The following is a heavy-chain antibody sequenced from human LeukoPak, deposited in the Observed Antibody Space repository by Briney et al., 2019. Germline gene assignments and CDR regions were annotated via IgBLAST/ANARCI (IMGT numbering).Heavy chain of an antibody. CDR3: ARRGSYDYVWGSYRSYYFDY. J-gene: IGHJ4*02. CDR1: GGSISSYY. D-gene: IGHD3-16*02. Sequence: SETLSLTCTVSGGSISSYYWSWIRQPPGKGLEWIGEINHSGSTNYNPSLKSRVTISVDTSKNQFSLKLSSVTAADTAVYYCARRGSYDYVWGSYRSYYFDYWGQGTLVTVSS. V-gene: IGHV4-34*01. CDR2: INHSGST.